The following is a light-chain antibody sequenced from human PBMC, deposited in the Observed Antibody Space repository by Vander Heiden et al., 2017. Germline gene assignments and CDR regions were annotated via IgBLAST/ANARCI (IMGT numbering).Light chain of an antibody. CDR1: QGISSY. CDR2: AAS. V-gene: IGKV1-39*01. J-gene: IGKJ4*01. CDR3: QQSYSTPLT. Sequence: DIQMTQSPSSLSASVGDRVTITCRASQGISSYLNWYQQKPGKAPKLLIYAASSLQSGVPSRFSGSGSGTDFTLTINSLQPEDFATYYCQQSYSTPLTFGGGTKVEIK.